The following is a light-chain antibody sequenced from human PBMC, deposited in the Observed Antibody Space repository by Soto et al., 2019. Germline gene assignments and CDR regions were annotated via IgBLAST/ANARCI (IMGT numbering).Light chain of an antibody. Sequence: DVVMTQSPLSLPVTLGQPASISCRSSQSLVYSDGNTYLSWFQQRPGQSPRRIIYKVSNRDSGVPDRFSGSGSGTEFTLEISRLEAEDVGVYYCMQGTHPYSFGQGTKLEIK. CDR3: MQGTHPYS. CDR2: KVS. V-gene: IGKV2-30*01. J-gene: IGKJ2*03. CDR1: QSLVYSDGNTY.